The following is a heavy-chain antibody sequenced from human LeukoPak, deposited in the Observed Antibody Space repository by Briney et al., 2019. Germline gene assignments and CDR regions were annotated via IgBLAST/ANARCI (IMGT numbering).Heavy chain of an antibody. Sequence: GGSLRLSCAASGFTFSSYAMSWVRQAPGKGLEWVSAISGSGGSTYYADSVKGRFTISRDSSKNTLYLQMNSLRAEDTAVYYCVIAVAGYYYYGMDVWGQGTTVTVSS. V-gene: IGHV3-23*01. CDR3: VIAVAGYYYYGMDV. D-gene: IGHD6-19*01. CDR1: GFTFSSYA. CDR2: ISGSGGST. J-gene: IGHJ6*02.